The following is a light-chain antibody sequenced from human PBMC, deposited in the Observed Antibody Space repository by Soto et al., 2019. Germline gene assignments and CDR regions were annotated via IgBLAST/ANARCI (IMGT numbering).Light chain of an antibody. J-gene: IGKJ1*01. Sequence: DIQMTQSPSTLSASIGDRVTITCRASQNINNWIAWYQQKPGKAPKFLIYDASTLESGVPSRFSGSGFGTEFSLTIRSLQPDDFGSYYCQHMRTFGQGTKVDI. CDR2: DAS. V-gene: IGKV1-5*01. CDR1: QNINNW. CDR3: QHMRT.